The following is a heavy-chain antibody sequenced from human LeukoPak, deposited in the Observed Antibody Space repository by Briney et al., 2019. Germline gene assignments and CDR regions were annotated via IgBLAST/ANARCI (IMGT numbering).Heavy chain of an antibody. Sequence: PSETLSLTCSVSGGSISSSSHSWGWIRPSPGKGLEWIGSIYYRGNTYYTPSLKSRVSISVDTSKNQFSLKLSSVTAADTAVYYCARVTPSGGIAAAGGSLFDDWGQGTLVTVSS. CDR1: GGSISSSSHS. J-gene: IGHJ4*02. CDR2: IYYRGNT. D-gene: IGHD6-13*01. CDR3: ARVTPSGGIAAAGGSLFDD. V-gene: IGHV4-39*07.